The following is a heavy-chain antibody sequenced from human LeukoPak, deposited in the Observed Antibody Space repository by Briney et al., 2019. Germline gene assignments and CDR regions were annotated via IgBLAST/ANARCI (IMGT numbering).Heavy chain of an antibody. J-gene: IGHJ3*02. CDR3: ARMSLVVPAAINSGNDI. D-gene: IGHD2-2*01. CDR2: IIPIFGTA. V-gene: IGHV1-69*05. Sequence: ASVKVSCTASGGTFSSYAISWVRQAPGQGLEWMGGIIPIFGTANYAQKFQGRVTITTDESTSTAYMELSSLRSEDTAVYYCARMSLVVPAAINSGNDIWGQGTMVTVSS. CDR1: GGTFSSYA.